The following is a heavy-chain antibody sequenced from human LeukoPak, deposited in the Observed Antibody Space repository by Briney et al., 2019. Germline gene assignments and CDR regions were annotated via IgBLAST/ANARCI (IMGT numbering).Heavy chain of an antibody. CDR3: ARDPVLAHAFDI. J-gene: IGHJ3*02. V-gene: IGHV3-48*01. CDR2: ISSSSSTI. D-gene: IGHD6-6*01. CDR1: GFTFSSYS. Sequence: PGGSLRLSCAASGFTFSSYSMNWVRQAPGKGLEWASYISSSSSTIYYADSVKGRFTISRDNAKNSLYLQMNSLRAEDTAVYYCARDPVLAHAFDIWGQGTMVTVSS.